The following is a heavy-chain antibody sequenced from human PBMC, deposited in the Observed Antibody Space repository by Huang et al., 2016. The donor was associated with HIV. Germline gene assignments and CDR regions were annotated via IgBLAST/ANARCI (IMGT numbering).Heavy chain of an antibody. D-gene: IGHD2-2*01. CDR3: ARHMDCSSSSCLAGGHERGPFDM. CDR1: GGSISSSSYY. Sequence: QLQLQESGPGLVKPSATLSLTCSVSGGSISSSSYYWGWIRQPPGKGMEWSGSIYYRGSSFYNPALKSRVNISVDTSKNQFARGLSSVTAAGPSVYYCARHMDCSSSSCLAGGHERGPFDMWGQGTMVTVSS. J-gene: IGHJ3*02. CDR2: IYYRGSS. V-gene: IGHV4-39*01.